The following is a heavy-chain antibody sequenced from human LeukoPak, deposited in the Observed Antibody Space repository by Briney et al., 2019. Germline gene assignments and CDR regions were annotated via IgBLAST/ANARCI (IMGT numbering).Heavy chain of an antibody. J-gene: IGHJ4*02. Sequence: SQTLSLTCAISGDSVSGNSAAWNWIRQSPSRGLEWLGWTYYSSKWYNDYAVSVKSRITINPDTSKNQFSLQLNSVTPEDTAVYYCARDYGSGWYNYFDYWGQGTLVTVSS. CDR2: TYYSSKWYN. CDR1: GDSVSGNSAA. D-gene: IGHD6-19*01. V-gene: IGHV6-1*01. CDR3: ARDYGSGWYNYFDY.